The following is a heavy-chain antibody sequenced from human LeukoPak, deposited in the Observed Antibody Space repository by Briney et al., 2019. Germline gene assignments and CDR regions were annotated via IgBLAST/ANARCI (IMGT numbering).Heavy chain of an antibody. CDR3: ASEFGGGRFSDY. V-gene: IGHV4-61*02. CDR2: IYSSGGT. D-gene: IGHD3-16*01. J-gene: IGHJ4*02. CDR1: GGSIGSGTYY. Sequence: SQTLSLTCTVSGGSIGSGTYYWSWIRQPAGKGLEWIGRIYSSGGTNYNPSLKSRVTMSVDTSKNQFSLNLNSVTAADAAVYYCASEFGGGRFSDYGGQGTLFTVSS.